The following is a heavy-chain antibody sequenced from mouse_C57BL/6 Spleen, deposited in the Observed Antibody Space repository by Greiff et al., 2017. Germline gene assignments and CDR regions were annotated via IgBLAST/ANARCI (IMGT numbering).Heavy chain of an antibody. CDR1: GFTFSDYG. V-gene: IGHV5-17*01. Sequence: EVMLVESGGGLVKPGGSLKLSCAASGFTFSDYGMHWVRQAPEKGLEWVAYISSGSSTIYYADTVKGRFTISRDNAKNTLFLQMTSLRSEDTAMYYCARPWLLNWYFDVWGTGTTVTVSS. D-gene: IGHD2-3*01. J-gene: IGHJ1*03. CDR3: ARPWLLNWYFDV. CDR2: ISSGSSTI.